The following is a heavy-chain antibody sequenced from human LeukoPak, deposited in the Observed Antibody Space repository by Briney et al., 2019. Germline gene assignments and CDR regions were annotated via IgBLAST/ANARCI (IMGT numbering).Heavy chain of an antibody. Sequence: GGSLRLSCAASGFTFDNYAMHWIRQAPGQGLEWVSLISGDGDSTYYADSVKGRFTISRDNSKNSLYLQMNNLRTEGTAFYYCAKEPYDNYDAYFDYWGQGALVTVSS. J-gene: IGHJ4*02. CDR3: AKEPYDNYDAYFDY. CDR1: GFTFDNYA. V-gene: IGHV3-43*02. CDR2: ISGDGDST. D-gene: IGHD3-16*01.